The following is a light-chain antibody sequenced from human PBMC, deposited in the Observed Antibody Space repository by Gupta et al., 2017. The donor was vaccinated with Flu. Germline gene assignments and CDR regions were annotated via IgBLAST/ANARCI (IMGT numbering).Light chain of an antibody. J-gene: IGKJ5*01. Sequence: PSSLSAAVGDRATINCLASQNIDASLNWYQQRPGQSPTPLIFHASTSQSGVPSRFSGSGSGTDFTLSISNLQPEDFATYHCKQTYISRFTFGQGT. CDR1: QNIDAS. CDR2: HAS. CDR3: KQTYISRFT. V-gene: IGKV1-39*01.